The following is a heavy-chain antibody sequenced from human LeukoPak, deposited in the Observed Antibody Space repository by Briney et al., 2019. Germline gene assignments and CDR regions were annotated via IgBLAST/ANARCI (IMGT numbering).Heavy chain of an antibody. CDR1: GFTFSSYA. D-gene: IGHD1-1*01. J-gene: IGHJ5*02. V-gene: IGHV3-23*01. CDR2: ISGSGGST. Sequence: GASLRLSCAASGFTFSSYAMSWVRQAPGKGLEWVSAISGSGGSTYYADSVKGRFTISRDNSKNTLYLQMNSLRAEDTAVYYCAKDQRMVERLGWFDPWGQGTLVNVSS. CDR3: AKDQRMVERLGWFDP.